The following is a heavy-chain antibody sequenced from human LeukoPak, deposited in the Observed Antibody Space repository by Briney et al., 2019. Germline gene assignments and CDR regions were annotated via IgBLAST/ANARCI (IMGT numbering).Heavy chain of an antibody. J-gene: IGHJ4*02. CDR3: AREGPLYGFGELSFDY. CDR2: INLSGGST. Sequence: ASVKVSCKASGYTFTSYYMHWVRQAPGQGLEWMGIINLSGGSTSYAQKFQGRVTMTRDMSTSTVYMELSSLRSEDTAVYYCAREGPLYGFGELSFDYWGQGTLVTVSS. CDR1: GYTFTSYY. D-gene: IGHD3-16*02. V-gene: IGHV1-46*01.